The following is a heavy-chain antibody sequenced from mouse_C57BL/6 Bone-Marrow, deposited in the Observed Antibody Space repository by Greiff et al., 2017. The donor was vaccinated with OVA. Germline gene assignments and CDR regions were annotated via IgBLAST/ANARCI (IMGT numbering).Heavy chain of an antibody. D-gene: IGHD2-3*01. CDR1: GYTFTDYY. Sequence: VQLVESGPELVKPGASVKISCKASGYTFTDYYINWVKQRPGQGLEWIGWIFPGSGSTYYNEKFKGKATLTVDKSSSTAYMLLSSLTSEDSAVYFCARWELDGYFSWFAYWGQGTLVTVSA. CDR3: ARWELDGYFSWFAY. J-gene: IGHJ3*01. CDR2: IFPGSGST. V-gene: IGHV1-75*01.